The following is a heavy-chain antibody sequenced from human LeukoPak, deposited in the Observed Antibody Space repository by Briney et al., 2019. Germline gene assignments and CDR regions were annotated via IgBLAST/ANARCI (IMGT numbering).Heavy chain of an antibody. V-gene: IGHV3-21*01. J-gene: IGHJ5*02. CDR3: ARAAAGASSWFDP. D-gene: IGHD1-14*01. Sequence: PGGSLRLSCAASGFTFGSYTMNWVRQAPGKGLEWVSSISSGTTYIYYADSVKGRFTISRDNAKNSLYLQMNSLRAEDTAVYYCARAAAGASSWFDPWGQGTLVTVSS. CDR2: ISSGTTYI. CDR1: GFTFGSYT.